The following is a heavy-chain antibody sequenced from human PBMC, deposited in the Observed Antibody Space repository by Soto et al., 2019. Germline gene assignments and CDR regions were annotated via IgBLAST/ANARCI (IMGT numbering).Heavy chain of an antibody. CDR3: ARVTYYYGSGRYRFYYYGMDV. J-gene: IGHJ6*02. CDR2: IFSNDEK. Sequence: QVTLKESGPVLVKPTETLTLTCTVSGFSLSNARMGVSWIRQPPGKALEWLAHIFSNDEKSYSTSLKSRLTIPKDNSKRQVVLTMTNMDPVETATYYCARVTYYYGSGRYRFYYYGMDVWGQGTTVTVSS. D-gene: IGHD3-10*01. CDR1: GFSLSNARMG. V-gene: IGHV2-26*01.